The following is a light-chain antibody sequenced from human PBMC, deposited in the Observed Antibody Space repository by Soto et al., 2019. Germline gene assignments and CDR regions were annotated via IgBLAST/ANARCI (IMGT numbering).Light chain of an antibody. CDR2: GAS. CDR1: QSVSSSY. J-gene: IGKJ1*01. CDR3: QQYGSSPT. V-gene: IGKV3-20*01. Sequence: EIVLTQYPGTLSLSPWERATLSCRASQSVSSSYLAWYQQTPGQAPRLLIYGASSRATGIPDRFSGSGSGTDFTLTISRLEPEDFAVYYCQQYGSSPTFGQGTKVEIK.